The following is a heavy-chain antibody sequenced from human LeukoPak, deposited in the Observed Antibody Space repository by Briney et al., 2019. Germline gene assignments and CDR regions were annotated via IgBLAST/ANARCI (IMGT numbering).Heavy chain of an antibody. CDR1: GGSISSYY. CDR3: VRDRYYYDSSGYSLFDY. J-gene: IGHJ4*02. D-gene: IGHD3-22*01. V-gene: IGHV4-4*07. Sequence: SETLSLTCTVSGGSISSYYWSWIRQPAGKGLEWIGRIYTSGSTYYNPSLKSRVTISVDTSKNQFSLKLSSVTAADTAVYYCVRDRYYYDSSGYSLFDYWGQGTLVTVSS. CDR2: IYTSGST.